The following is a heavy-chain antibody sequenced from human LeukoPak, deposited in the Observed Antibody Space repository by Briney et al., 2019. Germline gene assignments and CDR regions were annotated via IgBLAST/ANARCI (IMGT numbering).Heavy chain of an antibody. CDR1: GDSLGSYY. CDR2: IYYSGST. Sequence: SETLSLTCTVSGDSLGSYYWSWIRQPPGKGLEWIGYIYYSGSTNYNPSLKSRVTISIDTSKNQFSLNLSSVTAADTAVYYCARRHCSGGSCYPHYIDYWGQGILVTVSS. CDR3: ARRHCSGGSCYPHYIDY. D-gene: IGHD2-15*01. J-gene: IGHJ4*02. V-gene: IGHV4-59*08.